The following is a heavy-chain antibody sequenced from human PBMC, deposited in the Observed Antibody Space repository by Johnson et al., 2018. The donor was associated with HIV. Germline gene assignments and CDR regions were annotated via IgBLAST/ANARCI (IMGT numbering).Heavy chain of an antibody. V-gene: IGHV3-7*02. CDR2: IKQDGSEK. D-gene: IGHD1-7*01. Sequence: EVQVVESGGGLVQPGGSLRLSCAASGFTFSSYWMSWVRQAPGKGLEWVANIKQDGSEKYYVDSVKGRFTISRDNAKNSLYLQMNSLRAEDTAVYYCAKPVTGTLDAFDIWGQGTMVTVFS. CDR1: GFTFSSYW. CDR3: AKPVTGTLDAFDI. J-gene: IGHJ3*02.